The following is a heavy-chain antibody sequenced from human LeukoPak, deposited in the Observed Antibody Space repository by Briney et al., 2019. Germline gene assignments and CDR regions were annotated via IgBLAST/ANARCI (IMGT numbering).Heavy chain of an antibody. Sequence: PSETLSLTCTVPGGSISSSSYYWGWIRQPPGKGLEWIGSIYYSGSTYYNPSLKSRVTIYVDTSKNQFSLKLSSVTAADTAVYYCARRLGPSIAARQTDYWGQGTLVTVSS. CDR2: IYYSGST. V-gene: IGHV4-39*01. D-gene: IGHD6-6*01. J-gene: IGHJ4*02. CDR3: ARRLGPSIAARQTDY. CDR1: GGSISSSSYY.